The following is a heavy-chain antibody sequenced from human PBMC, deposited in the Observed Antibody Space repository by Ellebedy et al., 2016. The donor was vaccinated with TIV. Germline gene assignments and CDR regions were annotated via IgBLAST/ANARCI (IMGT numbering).Heavy chain of an antibody. V-gene: IGHV3-7*01. D-gene: IGHD1-26*01. CDR2: IQQDGSQK. CDR1: GFTFSSYW. Sequence: PGGSLRLSCAASGFTFSSYWMSWVRQAPGKGLEWVANIQQDGSQKNYVDSVKGRFTISRDDAKNLLFLQLNSLRAEDTAVYYCARDLHSGSYWGNYWGQGTLVTVSS. CDR3: ARDLHSGSYWGNY. J-gene: IGHJ4*02.